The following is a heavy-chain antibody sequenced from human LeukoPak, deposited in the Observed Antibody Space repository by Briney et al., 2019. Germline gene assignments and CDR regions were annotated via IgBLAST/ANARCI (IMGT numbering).Heavy chain of an antibody. CDR1: GFAFSSFG. CDR3: AKDSASRVDV. V-gene: IGHV3-30*19. CDR2: ITYEGSNK. J-gene: IGHJ6*02. Sequence: GGSPRLSCAASGFAFSSFGMHWVRQAPGKGLEWVAVITYEGSNKYYTDSVKGRFIISRDNSKNTLYLQMNNLRGEDTAVYYCAKDSASRVDVWGQGTTVTVSS. D-gene: IGHD3-10*01.